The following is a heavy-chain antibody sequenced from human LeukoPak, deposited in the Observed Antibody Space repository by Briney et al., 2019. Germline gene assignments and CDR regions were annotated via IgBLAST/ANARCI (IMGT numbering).Heavy chain of an antibody. Sequence: GASVKVSCKASGYTFTGYYMHWVRQAPGQGLEWMGWINPNSGGANYAQKFQGRVTMTRDTSISTAYMELSRLRSDDTAVYYCARDRSPAPGRDFGRGHFDYWGQGTLVTVSS. D-gene: IGHD3-3*01. CDR3: ARDRSPAPGRDFGRGHFDY. CDR1: GYTFTGYY. V-gene: IGHV1-2*02. J-gene: IGHJ4*02. CDR2: INPNSGGA.